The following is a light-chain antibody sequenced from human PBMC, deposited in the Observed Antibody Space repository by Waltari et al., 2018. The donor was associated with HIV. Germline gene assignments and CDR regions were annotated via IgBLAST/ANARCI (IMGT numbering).Light chain of an antibody. CDR3: LRYFGTYRV. Sequence: QTVVTQEHSLTVSPGGTVTLTCASTTGAVTSGHYPNWFQQKPGHAPRPLIYGATNRHTGTPARFAGSLRRGKAARTLSTGQREDEADYYCLRYFGTYRVFGGGTKLTVL. CDR2: GAT. CDR1: TGAVTSGHY. V-gene: IGLV7-43*01. J-gene: IGLJ3*02.